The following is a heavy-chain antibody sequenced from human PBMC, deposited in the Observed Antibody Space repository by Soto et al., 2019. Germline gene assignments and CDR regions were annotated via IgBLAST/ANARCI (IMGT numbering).Heavy chain of an antibody. J-gene: IGHJ3*02. CDR3: ARLPLNYYVSTCYYRWHGFDI. Sequence: QVQLQESGPGLVKPSETLSLTCTVSGGSVSSGRYYWSWIRQPPGKGLEWVGYVYSSGSTNDDASLNSRPTISHDTTDTQFSLKLISVIAADTAVYYCARLPLNYYVSTCYYRWHGFDIWGQGTMVTVSS. V-gene: IGHV4-61*01. CDR1: GGSVSSGRYY. D-gene: IGHD3-22*01. CDR2: VYSSGST.